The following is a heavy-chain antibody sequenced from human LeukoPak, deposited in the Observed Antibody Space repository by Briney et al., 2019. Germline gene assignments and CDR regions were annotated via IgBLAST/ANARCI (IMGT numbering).Heavy chain of an antibody. V-gene: IGHV4-4*07. CDR2: IYTSGST. D-gene: IGHD3-10*01. CDR3: ARSSMVRGRGYYYMDV. Sequence: PSETLSLTCTVSGGSISSYYWSWIRQPAGKGLEWIGRIYTSGSTNYNPSLKSRVTISVDTSKNQFSLKLSSVTAADTAVYYCARSSMVRGRGYYYMDVWGKGTTVTISS. CDR1: GGSISSYY. J-gene: IGHJ6*03.